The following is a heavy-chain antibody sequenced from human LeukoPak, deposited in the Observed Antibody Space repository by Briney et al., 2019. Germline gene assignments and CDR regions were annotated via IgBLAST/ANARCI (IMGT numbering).Heavy chain of an antibody. CDR2: ISGSGGST. CDR3: AKFRDRSGSCFDY. CDR1: GFTFSSYA. J-gene: IGHJ4*02. V-gene: IGHV3-23*01. Sequence: GGSLRLSCAASGFTFSSYAMSWVRQGPGKGLEWVSAISGSGGSTYYADSVKGRFTISRDNSKNTLYLQMNSLRAEDTAVYYCAKFRDRSGSCFDYWGQGTLVTVSS. D-gene: IGHD1-26*01.